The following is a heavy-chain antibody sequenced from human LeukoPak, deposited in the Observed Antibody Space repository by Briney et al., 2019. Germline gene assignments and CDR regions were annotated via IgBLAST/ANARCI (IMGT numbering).Heavy chain of an antibody. CDR3: ARQIEHHFDH. CDR1: GFTFSSYA. D-gene: IGHD1/OR15-1a*01. CDR2: ISYNGRNK. Sequence: PGRSLRLSCAASGFTFSSYAMHWVRQAPGKGLEWVALISYNGRNKYYADSVKGRFTISRDNPKNTLFLQMNSLRPEDTAVYYCARQIEHHFDHWGQGTPVTVSS. V-gene: IGHV3-30*04. J-gene: IGHJ4*02.